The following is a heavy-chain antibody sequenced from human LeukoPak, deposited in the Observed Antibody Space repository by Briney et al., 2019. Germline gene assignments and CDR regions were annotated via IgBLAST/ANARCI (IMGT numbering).Heavy chain of an antibody. CDR3: ARHGVGGYSYGYDYYYYMDV. J-gene: IGHJ6*03. D-gene: IGHD5-18*01. Sequence: WVRQAPGKGLEWIGSIYYSGSTYYNPSLKSRVTISVDTSKNQFSLKLSSVTAADTAVYYCARHGVGGYSYGYDYYYYMDVWGKGTTVTVSS. CDR2: IYYSGST. V-gene: IGHV4-39*01.